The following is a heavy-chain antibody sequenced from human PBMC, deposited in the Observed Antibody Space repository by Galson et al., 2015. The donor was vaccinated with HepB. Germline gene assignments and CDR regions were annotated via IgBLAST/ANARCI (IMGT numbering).Heavy chain of an antibody. CDR1: GFTFNNYW. J-gene: IGHJ4*02. CDR3: ARDDSTGYYYFDY. D-gene: IGHD3-22*01. Sequence: SLRLSCAASGFTFNNYWMSWIRQAPGKGLERVANIYQDDSEKYYVDSVKGRFTISRDNAKNSLYLQMNNLRAEDTAVYYCARDDSTGYYYFDYWGQGTLVTVSS. V-gene: IGHV3-7*01. CDR2: IYQDDSEK.